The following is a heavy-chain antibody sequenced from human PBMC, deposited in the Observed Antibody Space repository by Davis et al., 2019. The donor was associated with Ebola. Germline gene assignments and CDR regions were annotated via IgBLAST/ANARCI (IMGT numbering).Heavy chain of an antibody. V-gene: IGHV1-58*01. J-gene: IGHJ5*02. CDR2: IAIGSGHT. Sequence: SVKVSCKASGFTFSSSAVQWVRQARGQRLEWIGWIAIGSGHTNYAQKFQERVTITRDMSTNTVYMELTSLRSEDTAVYYCAAWVIGYCTTYSCYTSYNWFDPWGQGSLVTVSS. D-gene: IGHD2-2*01. CDR3: AAWVIGYCTTYSCYTSYNWFDP. CDR1: GFTFSSSA.